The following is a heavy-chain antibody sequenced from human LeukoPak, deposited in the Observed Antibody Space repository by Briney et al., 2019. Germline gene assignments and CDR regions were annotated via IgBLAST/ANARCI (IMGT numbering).Heavy chain of an antibody. J-gene: IGHJ4*02. D-gene: IGHD4-17*01. CDR1: GGTFSRYA. V-gene: IGHV1-69*13. Sequence: EASVKVSFKASGGTFSRYAISWVRQAPGQGLEWMGGTIPFYGTANYVQRFRGRVTITADESTSTVYMELSSLRFADTAVYYCVIPGPPTDPDYWGQGTLVTVSS. CDR3: VIPGPPTDPDY. CDR2: TIPFYGTA.